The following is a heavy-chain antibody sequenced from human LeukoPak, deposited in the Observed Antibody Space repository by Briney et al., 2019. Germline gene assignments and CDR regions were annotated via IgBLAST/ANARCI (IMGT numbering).Heavy chain of an antibody. CDR2: IKRDGSQK. J-gene: IGHJ4*02. CDR3: ARETPDSSGWD. Sequence: PGGSLRLSCAASGFTFSSNWMSWVRQAPGKGLEWLANIKRDGSQKYYVDSVKGRFTISRDNAKNSLYLQMNSLRAEDTAIYYCARETPDSSGWDWGQGTLVIVSS. CDR1: GFTFSSNW. D-gene: IGHD6-19*01. V-gene: IGHV3-7*01.